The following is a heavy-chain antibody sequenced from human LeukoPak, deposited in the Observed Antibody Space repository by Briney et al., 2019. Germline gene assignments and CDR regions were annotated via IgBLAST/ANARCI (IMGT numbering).Heavy chain of an antibody. V-gene: IGHV1-46*01. Sequence: ASVKVSCKASGYTFTSYYMHWVRQAPGQGLEWMGIINPSGGSTRYAQKFQGRVTMTRDTSTSTVYMELSSLRSEDTAVYYCARELYDSSGYYYYYYGMDVWGQGTTVTVSS. CDR2: INPSGGST. J-gene: IGHJ6*02. D-gene: IGHD3-22*01. CDR1: GYTFTSYY. CDR3: ARELYDSSGYYYYYYGMDV.